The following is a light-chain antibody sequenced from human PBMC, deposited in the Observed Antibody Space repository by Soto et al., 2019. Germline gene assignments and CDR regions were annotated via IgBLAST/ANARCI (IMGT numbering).Light chain of an antibody. CDR2: LTS. CDR3: QQSYSTPYS. Sequence: DMQITQSPSSLSASVGDRVTITCRASRSIGNYLNWYQQKPESAPKLLIYLTSSLQSGVPSRFSVSGSGTDFTLTISSMQPEDFATYYCQQSYSTPYSFGQGTKVDIK. J-gene: IGKJ2*01. CDR1: RSIGNY. V-gene: IGKV1-39*01.